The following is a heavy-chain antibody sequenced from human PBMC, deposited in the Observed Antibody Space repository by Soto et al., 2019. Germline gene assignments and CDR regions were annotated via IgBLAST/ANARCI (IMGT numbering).Heavy chain of an antibody. Sequence: QITLKESGPTLVKPTQTLTLTCTFSGLSLSTSGVGVGWIRQPPGKALEWLALIYWDDDKRYTPSLRRRLTTPTDTSKNQVGLTMTTMDPVDTATYYCALSKGYCTNGVCYFDYWGQGTLVTVSS. CDR3: ALSKGYCTNGVCYFDY. D-gene: IGHD2-8*01. J-gene: IGHJ4*02. CDR2: IYWDDDK. V-gene: IGHV2-5*02. CDR1: GLSLSTSGVG.